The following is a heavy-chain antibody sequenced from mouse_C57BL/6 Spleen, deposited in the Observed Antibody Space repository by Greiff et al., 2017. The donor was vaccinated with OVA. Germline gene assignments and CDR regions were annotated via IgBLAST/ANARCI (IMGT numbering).Heavy chain of an antibody. CDR3: ARTLSFRKNAMDY. J-gene: IGHJ4*01. D-gene: IGHD3-2*02. V-gene: IGHV5-17*01. CDR2: ISSGSSTI. Sequence: EVHLVESGGGLVKPGGSLKLSCAASGFTFSDYGMHWVRQAPEKGLEWVAYISSGSSTIYYADTVKGRVTIARDNAKNTLFLQMTSLRSEDTAMYYCARTLSFRKNAMDYWGQGTSVTVSS. CDR1: GFTFSDYG.